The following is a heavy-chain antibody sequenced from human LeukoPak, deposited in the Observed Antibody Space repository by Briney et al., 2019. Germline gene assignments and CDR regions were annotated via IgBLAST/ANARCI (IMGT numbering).Heavy chain of an antibody. CDR3: AKDGGSYSWAAFDY. J-gene: IGHJ4*02. CDR1: GFTFSSYG. CDR2: ISYDGSDK. V-gene: IGHV3-30*18. D-gene: IGHD1-26*01. Sequence: GESLRLSCVASGFTFSSYGMHWVRQAPGKGLEWVAVISYDGSDKYYADSVKGRFTISRDNSKNTLYLQVNSLRPEDTAIYYCAKDGGSYSWAAFDYWGQGTLVTVSS.